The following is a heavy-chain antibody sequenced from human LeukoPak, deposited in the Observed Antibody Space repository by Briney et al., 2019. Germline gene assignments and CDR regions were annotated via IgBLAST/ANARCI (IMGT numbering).Heavy chain of an antibody. J-gene: IGHJ3*02. CDR2: IYYSGST. CDR1: GGSISSGGYY. V-gene: IGHV4-31*03. Sequence: PSETLSLTCTVSGGSISSGGYYWSWIRQHPGKGLEWIGYIYYSGSTYYNPSLKSRVTISVDTSKNQFSLKLSSVTAADTAVYYCARDRDYSSGKYGIWGQGTMVTVSS. D-gene: IGHD3-10*01. CDR3: ARDRDYSSGKYGI.